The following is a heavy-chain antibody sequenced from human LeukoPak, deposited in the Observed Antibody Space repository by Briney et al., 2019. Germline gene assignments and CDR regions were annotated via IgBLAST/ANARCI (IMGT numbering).Heavy chain of an antibody. CDR2: IYSSGST. Sequence: PSETLSLTCTVSGGSISSYYWSWIRQPPGKGLEWIGYIYSSGSTNYNPSLKSRVTISLDTSKNQFPMKLTSVTAADTAVYYCARHVSEYGFWSASVGAFDIWGQGTMVTVSS. J-gene: IGHJ3*02. CDR1: GGSISSYY. D-gene: IGHD3-3*01. V-gene: IGHV4-59*08. CDR3: ARHVSEYGFWSASVGAFDI.